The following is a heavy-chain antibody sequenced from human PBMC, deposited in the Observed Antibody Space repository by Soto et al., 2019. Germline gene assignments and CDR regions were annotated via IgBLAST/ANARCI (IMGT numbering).Heavy chain of an antibody. V-gene: IGHV3-30*18. Sequence: QVHLVESGGGVVQPGRSPRLSCVASGFTFSNYGMHWVRQAPGKGLEWVAVISYDGSNKYYADSVKGRFTISRDNSKNTLSLQMTSLRTEDTALYYCAKLDEGGLQYAYYAMDVWGQGTTVTVS. D-gene: IGHD2-15*01. CDR3: AKLDEGGLQYAYYAMDV. CDR1: GFTFSNYG. CDR2: ISYDGSNK. J-gene: IGHJ6*02.